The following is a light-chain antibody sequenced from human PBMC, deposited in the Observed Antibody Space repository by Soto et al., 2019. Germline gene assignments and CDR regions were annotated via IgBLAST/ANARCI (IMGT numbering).Light chain of an antibody. V-gene: IGLV2-23*01. J-gene: IGLJ2*01. CDR1: RSDIGSYNL. CDR2: EGS. CDR3: CSYTTTSMVV. Sequence: QSVLTQPASVSGSPGQSITISCIGTRSDIGSYNLVSWYQQHPGSAPKLMIYEGSKRPSGISDRFSGSKSGITASLTISGLQAEDEADYYCCSYTTTSMVVFGGGTKLTVL.